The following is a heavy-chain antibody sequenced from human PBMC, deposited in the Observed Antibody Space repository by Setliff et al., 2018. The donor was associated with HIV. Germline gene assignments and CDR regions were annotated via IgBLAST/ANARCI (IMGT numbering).Heavy chain of an antibody. CDR2: IYHRGNT. V-gene: IGHV4-34*09. J-gene: IGHJ5*02. CDR1: GESFSGYY. CDR3: ARGLPSYYYESSGSLGWFDP. D-gene: IGHD3-22*01. Sequence: SETLSLTCAVYGESFSGYYWSWVRQHPGKGLEWIGFIYHRGNTHYNSSLKSRLTISVDTSKNQFSLKLSSVTAADTAVYYCARGLPSYYYESSGSLGWFDPWGQGTLVTVSS.